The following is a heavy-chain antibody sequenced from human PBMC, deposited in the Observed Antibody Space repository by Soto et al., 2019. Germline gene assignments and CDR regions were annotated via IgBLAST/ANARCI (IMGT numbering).Heavy chain of an antibody. J-gene: IGHJ3*02. CDR3: AKDRAPPSGWYQGWGAFDI. D-gene: IGHD6-19*01. Sequence: PGGSLRLSCAASGFTFSSYAMSWVRQAPGKGLEWVSAISGSGGSTYYADSVKGRFTISRDNSKNTLYLQMNSLRAEDTAVYYCAKDRAPPSGWYQGWGAFDIWGQGTMVTVSS. CDR2: ISGSGGST. V-gene: IGHV3-23*01. CDR1: GFTFSSYA.